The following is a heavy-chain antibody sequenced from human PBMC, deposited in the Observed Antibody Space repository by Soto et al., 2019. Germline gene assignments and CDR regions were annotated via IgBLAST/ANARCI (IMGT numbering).Heavy chain of an antibody. V-gene: IGHV6-1*01. D-gene: IGHD3-10*01. J-gene: IGHJ6*02. Sequence: SQTLTLPCVISGARVSSDTAAWNWIRQFPWGGLEWLGRTYYRSKWYNDYGVSVENRITISPDTSNNQFSLHLNSVTPEDTAVNYCTRDWRGYYFGMDVWGQGTTVTVSS. CDR3: TRDWRGYYFGMDV. CDR1: GARVSSDTAA. CDR2: TYYRSKWYN.